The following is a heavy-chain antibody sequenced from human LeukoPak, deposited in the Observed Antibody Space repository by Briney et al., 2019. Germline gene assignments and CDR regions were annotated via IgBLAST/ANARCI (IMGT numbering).Heavy chain of an antibody. CDR3: ARLSMIDTFDI. J-gene: IGHJ3*02. CDR1: GYSFTTSW. CDR2: IYPGDSDT. Sequence: GESLKISCKGSGYSFTTSWIAWVRQMPGKGLEWMGIIYPGDSDTKYSPSFQDQVTISADKSINTAYLHWRSLKASDTAMYYCARLSMIDTFDIWGLGTVVTVSS. D-gene: IGHD3-22*01. V-gene: IGHV5-51*01.